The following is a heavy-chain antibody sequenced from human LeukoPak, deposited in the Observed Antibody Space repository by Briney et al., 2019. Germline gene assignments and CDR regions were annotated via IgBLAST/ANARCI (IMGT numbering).Heavy chain of an antibody. D-gene: IGHD3-3*01. CDR3: ARGALQMNVLRFLEWSPHYYYGMDV. CDR1: GFTFSSYG. Sequence: PGGSLRLSCAASGFTFSSYGMHWVRQAPGKGLEWVAVIWYDGSNKYYADSVKGRFTISRDNSKNTLYLQMNSLRAEDTAVYYCARGALQMNVLRFLEWSPHYYYGMDVWGQGTTVTVSS. CDR2: IWYDGSNK. V-gene: IGHV3-33*01. J-gene: IGHJ6*02.